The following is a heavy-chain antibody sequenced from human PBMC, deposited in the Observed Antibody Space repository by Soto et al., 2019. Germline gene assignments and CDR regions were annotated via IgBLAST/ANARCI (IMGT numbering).Heavy chain of an antibody. D-gene: IGHD4-17*01. CDR2: ISAYNGNT. J-gene: IGHJ4*02. CDR3: ARSDSGGDYDPFHY. Sequence: ASVKVSCKASGYTFTSYGISWVRQAPGQGLEWMGWISAYNGNTNYAQKLQGRVTMTTDTSTSTAYMELRSLRSDDTAVYYCARSDSGGDYDPFHYWGQGTLVTVSS. V-gene: IGHV1-18*01. CDR1: GYTFTSYG.